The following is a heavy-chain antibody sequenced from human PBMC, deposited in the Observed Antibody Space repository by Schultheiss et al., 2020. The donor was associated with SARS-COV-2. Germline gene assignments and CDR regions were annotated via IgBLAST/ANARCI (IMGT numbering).Heavy chain of an antibody. CDR2: IYYSGST. CDR1: GGSISSGGYY. J-gene: IGHJ4*02. Sequence: SQTLSLTCTVSGGSISSGGYYWSWIRQHPGKGLEWIGYIYYSGSTYYNPSLKSRVTISVDTSKNQFSLKLSSVTAADTAVYYCARAGASGSYGGYYFDYWGQGTLVTVSS. CDR3: ARAGASGSYGGYYFDY. D-gene: IGHD1-26*01. V-gene: IGHV4-31*03.